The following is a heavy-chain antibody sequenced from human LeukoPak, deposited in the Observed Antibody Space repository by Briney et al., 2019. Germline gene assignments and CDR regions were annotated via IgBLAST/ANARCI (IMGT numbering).Heavy chain of an antibody. Sequence: PGGSLRLSCAASGFTFSSYAMSWVRQAPGKGLEWVSDISGSGGSTYYADSVKGRFTISRDNSKNTLYLQMNSLRADDTAVYYCAKSGYNRFDYWGQGTLVTVSS. CDR3: AKSGYNRFDY. CDR1: GFTFSSYA. J-gene: IGHJ4*02. CDR2: ISGSGGST. D-gene: IGHD5-24*01. V-gene: IGHV3-23*01.